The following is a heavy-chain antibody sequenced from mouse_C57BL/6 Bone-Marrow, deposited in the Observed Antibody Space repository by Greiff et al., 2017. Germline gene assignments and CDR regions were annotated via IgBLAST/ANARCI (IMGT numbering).Heavy chain of an antibody. D-gene: IGHD2-2*01. V-gene: IGHV1-64*01. CDR1: GYTFTSYW. CDR3: ARSGGYDDGFAY. CDR2: IHPNSGST. Sequence: QVQLQQPGAELVKPGASVKLSCKASGYTFTSYWMHWVKQRPGQGLEWIGMIHPNSGSTNYNEKFKSKATLTVDKSSSTAYMQLSSLASEDSAVYYCARSGGYDDGFAYWGQGTLVTVSA. J-gene: IGHJ3*01.